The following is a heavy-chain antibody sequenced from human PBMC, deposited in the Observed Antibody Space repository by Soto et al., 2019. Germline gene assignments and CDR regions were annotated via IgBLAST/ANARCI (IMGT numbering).Heavy chain of an antibody. Sequence: QVQLQESGPGLLKPSETLSLTCSVSGGSVNNRTYYWSWLPQPPGKRLEWIGNVNYSGTTNYNPSLKRRVSISVDTSKNQFSLSLSSVTAADTALYYCARTTAVPNTLRSRYYFDYWGQGTLVTVSS. J-gene: IGHJ4*02. V-gene: IGHV4-61*01. CDR2: VNYSGTT. D-gene: IGHD4-17*01. CDR3: ARTTAVPNTLRSRYYFDY. CDR1: GGSVNNRTYY.